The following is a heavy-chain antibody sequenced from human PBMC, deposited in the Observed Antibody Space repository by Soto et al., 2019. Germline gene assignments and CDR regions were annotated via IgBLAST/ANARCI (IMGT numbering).Heavy chain of an antibody. CDR1: GFTFSDYS. J-gene: IGHJ4*02. CDR2: IDSDGSFA. Sequence: PGGSLRLSCTASGFTFSDYSMKWVRHAPGKGLVWVSHIDSDGSFATYADSVKGRFTISRDNAKNTLYLQMNSLRAEDTAVYYCARGTITAPGIDYWGQGTLVTVSS. CDR3: ARGTITAPGIDY. D-gene: IGHD6-13*01. V-gene: IGHV3-74*01.